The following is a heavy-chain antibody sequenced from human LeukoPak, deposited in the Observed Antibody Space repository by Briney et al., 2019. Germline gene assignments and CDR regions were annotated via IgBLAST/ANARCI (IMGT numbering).Heavy chain of an antibody. D-gene: IGHD2-15*01. Sequence: GGSLRLSCAASGFTFSSYWMTWVRQAPGKGLEWVADIKGDGSEKRCEDSVKGRFTVSRDNAKNSLYLQMNSLGVEDTAVYYCARDVGWFRFDYWGHGTLVTASS. CDR1: GFTFSSYW. J-gene: IGHJ4*01. CDR3: ARDVGWFRFDY. V-gene: IGHV3-7*03. CDR2: IKGDGSEK.